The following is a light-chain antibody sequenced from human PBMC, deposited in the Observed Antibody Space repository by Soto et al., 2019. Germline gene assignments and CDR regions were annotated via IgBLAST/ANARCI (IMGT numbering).Light chain of an antibody. V-gene: IGKV3-20*01. CDR1: QSVSSSY. CDR2: GAS. CDR3: QHYGGSPLT. J-gene: IGKJ4*01. Sequence: EIVLTQSPGTLSLSPGERATLSCRASQSVSSSYLAWYQQKPGQAPRLLIYGASSRATGIPDRFSGSGSGTDFTLTISRLEPEDFAVYYCQHYGGSPLTFGGGTKVDIK.